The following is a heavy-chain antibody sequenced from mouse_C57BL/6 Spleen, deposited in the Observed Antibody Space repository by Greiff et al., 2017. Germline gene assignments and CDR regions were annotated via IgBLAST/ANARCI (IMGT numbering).Heavy chain of an antibody. CDR1: GYTFTDYY. CDR2: INPYNGGT. D-gene: IGHD1-1*01. CDR3: ARSPSTGYFDV. J-gene: IGHJ1*03. Sequence: EVQLQQSGPVLVKPGASVKMSCKASGYTFTDYYMNWVKQSHGKSLEWIGVINPYNGGTRYNQKFKGKATLAVDQSSITAYMELNSLTSEDSAVYYCARSPSTGYFDVGGTGTTVTVSS. V-gene: IGHV1-19*01.